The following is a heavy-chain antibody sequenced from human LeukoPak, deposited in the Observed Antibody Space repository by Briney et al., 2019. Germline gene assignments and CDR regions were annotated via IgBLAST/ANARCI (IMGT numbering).Heavy chain of an antibody. CDR1: GGSISSGDYY. J-gene: IGHJ3*02. Sequence: SETLSLTCTVSGGSISSGDYYWSWIRQPPGKGLEWIGYIYYSGSTYYNPSLKSRVTISVDTSKNQFSLKLSSVTAADTAVYYCARVGSGWYRGAFDIWGQGTMVTVSS. V-gene: IGHV4-30-4*08. CDR2: IYYSGST. D-gene: IGHD6-19*01. CDR3: ARVGSGWYRGAFDI.